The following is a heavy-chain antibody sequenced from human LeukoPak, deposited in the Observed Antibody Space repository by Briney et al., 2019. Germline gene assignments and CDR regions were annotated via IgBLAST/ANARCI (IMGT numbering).Heavy chain of an antibody. CDR3: AKDDYYDTSGYRD. J-gene: IGHJ4*02. Sequence: PGGSLRLSCAASGFTFINYGMHWVRQAPGKGLEWVAVISYDVGKKYYADSVKGRFTISRDNSKNTLYLQMNSLRAEDTAVSYCAKDDYYDTSGYRDWGQGTLVTVSS. CDR1: GFTFINYG. D-gene: IGHD3-22*01. V-gene: IGHV3-30*18. CDR2: ISYDVGKK.